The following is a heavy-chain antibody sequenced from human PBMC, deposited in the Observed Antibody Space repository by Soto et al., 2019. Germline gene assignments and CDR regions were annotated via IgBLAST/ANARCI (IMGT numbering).Heavy chain of an antibody. CDR1: GYTFTSYG. D-gene: IGHD2-15*01. CDR3: ASGPSKVVVVAATYNWFDP. CDR2: ISAYNGNT. Sequence: ASVKVSCKASGYTFTSYGISCVRQAPGQGLEWMGWISAYNGNTNYAQKLQGRVTMTTDTSTSTAYMELRSLRSDDTAVYYCASGPSKVVVVAATYNWFDPWGQGNLVTVS. V-gene: IGHV1-18*01. J-gene: IGHJ5*02.